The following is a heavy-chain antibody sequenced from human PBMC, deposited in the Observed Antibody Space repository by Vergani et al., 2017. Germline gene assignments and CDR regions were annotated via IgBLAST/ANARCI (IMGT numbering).Heavy chain of an antibody. J-gene: IGHJ4*02. Sequence: EVQLLESGGGLVQPGGSLRLTCAASEVTFSNYAMNWVRQAPGKGLEWVSGISGSGVSAYYTDSVKGRFTISRDNSKKTLSLQMRSLRADDTAVYYCAKDGRENSDYGYFDYWGQGTLVTVSS. CDR3: AKDGRENSDYGYFDY. CDR2: ISGSGVSA. D-gene: IGHD4-17*01. V-gene: IGHV3-23*01. CDR1: EVTFSNYA.